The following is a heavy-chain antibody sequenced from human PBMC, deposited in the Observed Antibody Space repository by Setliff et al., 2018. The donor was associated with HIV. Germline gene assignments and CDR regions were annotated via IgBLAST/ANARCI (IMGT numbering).Heavy chain of an antibody. J-gene: IGHJ3*02. V-gene: IGHV3-NL1*01. CDR3: AKTWPGHDAFDI. Sequence: GESLRLSCAASGFTFSSYGMHWVRQAPGKAPEWVSLISWDGYNTYYADSVQGRFTISRDNSKNTLYLQMNSLRPEDTAVYYCAKTWPGHDAFDIWGQGTMVT. D-gene: IGHD5-12*01. CDR1: GFTFSSYG. CDR2: ISWDGYNT.